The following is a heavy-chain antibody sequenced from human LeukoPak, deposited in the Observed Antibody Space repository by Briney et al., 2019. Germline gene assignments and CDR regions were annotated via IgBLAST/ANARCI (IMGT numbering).Heavy chain of an antibody. Sequence: ASVNVSCKVSGYTLTELSMHWMRQAPGKGLEWMGGFDPEDGETIYAQKFQGRVTMTEDTSTDTAYMELSSLRSEDTAVYYCHSFLFLHWGQGTLVTVSS. CDR3: HSFLFLH. J-gene: IGHJ1*01. V-gene: IGHV1-24*01. CDR2: FDPEDGET. CDR1: GYTLTELS. D-gene: IGHD2/OR15-2a*01.